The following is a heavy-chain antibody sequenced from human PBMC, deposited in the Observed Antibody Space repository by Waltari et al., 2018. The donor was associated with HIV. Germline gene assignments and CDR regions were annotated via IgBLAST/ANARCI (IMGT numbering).Heavy chain of an antibody. Sequence: QLQLQESGPGLVKPSETLSLTCTVSVGSISSSSYYWGWIRQPPGKGLEWIGSIYYSGSTYYNPSLKSRVTISVDTSKNQFSLKLSSVTAADTAVYYCAITMVRGVIFYWGQGTLVTVSS. CDR3: AITMVRGVIFY. J-gene: IGHJ4*02. CDR1: VGSISSSSYY. V-gene: IGHV4-39*01. D-gene: IGHD3-10*01. CDR2: IYYSGST.